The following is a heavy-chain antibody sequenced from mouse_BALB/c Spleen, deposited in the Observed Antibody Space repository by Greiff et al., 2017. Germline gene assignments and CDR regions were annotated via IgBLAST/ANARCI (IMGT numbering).Heavy chain of an antibody. CDR1: GYTFTSYW. D-gene: IGHD1-2*01. J-gene: IGHJ3*01. Sequence: QVQLQQPGAELVKPGASVKLSCKASGYTFTSYWMHWVKQRPGQGLEWIGEINPSNGRTNYNEKFKSKATLTVDKSSSTAYMQLSSLTSEDSAVYYCARSFHYYPAWFAYWGQGTLVTVSA. V-gene: IGHV1S81*02. CDR2: INPSNGRT. CDR3: ARSFHYYPAWFAY.